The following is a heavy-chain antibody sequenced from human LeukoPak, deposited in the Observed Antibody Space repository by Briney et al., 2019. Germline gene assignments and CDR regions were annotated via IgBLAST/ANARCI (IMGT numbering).Heavy chain of an antibody. V-gene: IGHV3-33*01. CDR3: PRDHDSTGYQPFKD. D-gene: IGHD3-22*01. CDR2: IWYDGSNK. CDR1: GFTFSSYG. J-gene: IGHJ1*01. Sequence: GGSLRLSCAASGFTFSSYGMHWVRQAPGKGLEWVAIIWYDGSNKYYADSVKGRFTISRDNSKDTLYLKMNSLRAEDTAMYSCPRDHDSTGYQPFKDWGQGTLVTVSS.